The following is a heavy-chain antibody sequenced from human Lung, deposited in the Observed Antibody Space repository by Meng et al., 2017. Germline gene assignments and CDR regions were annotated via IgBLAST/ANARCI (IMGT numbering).Heavy chain of an antibody. J-gene: IGHJ4*02. CDR3: ARGPTTMAHDFDY. V-gene: IGHV4-34*01. Sequence: QVQLQQWGAGLLKPSETLSITCVVSGGSFSEYYWSWIRQPPGKGLEWIGEINHSGSTNYNPSLESRATISVDTSQNNLSLKLSSVTAADSAVYYCARGPTTMAHDFDYWGQGTLVTVSS. CDR1: GGSFSEYY. CDR2: INHSGST. D-gene: IGHD4-11*01.